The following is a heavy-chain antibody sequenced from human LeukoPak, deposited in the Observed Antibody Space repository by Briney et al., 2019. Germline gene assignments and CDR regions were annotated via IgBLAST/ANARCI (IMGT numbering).Heavy chain of an antibody. Sequence: GRSLRLSCAASGFTFSSYAMHWVRQAPGKGLEWVAVISYDGSNKYYADSVKGRFTISRDNPKNTLYLQMNSLTAEDTAVYYCARGPRSCWYGWFDPWGQGTLVTVSS. CDR2: ISYDGSNK. V-gene: IGHV3-30*04. CDR3: ARGPRSCWYGWFDP. J-gene: IGHJ5*02. CDR1: GFTFSSYA. D-gene: IGHD6-19*01.